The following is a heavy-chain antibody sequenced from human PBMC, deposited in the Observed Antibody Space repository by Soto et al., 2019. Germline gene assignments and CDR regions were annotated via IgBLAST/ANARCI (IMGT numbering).Heavy chain of an antibody. V-gene: IGHV3-30-3*01. CDR3: AREKSGRWGYSGYDLPYYYGMDV. CDR2: ISYDGSNK. Sequence: QPGGSLRLSCAASGFTFSSYAMHWVRQAPGKGLEWVAVISYDGSNKYYADSVKGRFTISRDNSKNTLYLQMNSLRAEDAAVYYCAREKSGRWGYSGYDLPYYYGMDVWGQGTTVTVSS. J-gene: IGHJ6*02. CDR1: GFTFSSYA. D-gene: IGHD5-12*01.